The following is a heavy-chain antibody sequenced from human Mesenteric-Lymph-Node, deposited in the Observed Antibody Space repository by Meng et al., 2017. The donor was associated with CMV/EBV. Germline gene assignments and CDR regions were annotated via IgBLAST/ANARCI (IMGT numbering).Heavy chain of an antibody. CDR2: MYYNGST. Sequence: VSGGSVRSGSFYWSWLRQPPGKGLEWIGYMYYNGSTNYSPSLKSRVTIAIDTSNNQFSLKLTSVTAADTAVYYCERGVGQREVVWFDPWGQEPWSPSPQ. V-gene: IGHV4-61*01. D-gene: IGHD2-15*01. J-gene: IGHJ5*02. CDR1: GGSVRSGSFY. CDR3: ERGVGQREVVWFDP.